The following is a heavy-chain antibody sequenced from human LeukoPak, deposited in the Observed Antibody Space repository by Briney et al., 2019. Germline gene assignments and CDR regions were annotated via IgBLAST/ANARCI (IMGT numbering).Heavy chain of an antibody. D-gene: IGHD3-22*01. CDR2: FDPEDSET. CDR1: GYTLTELS. CDR3: ATALSITMIRVHYMDV. J-gene: IGHJ6*03. V-gene: IGHV1-24*01. Sequence: ASVKVSCKVSGYTLTELSMHWVRQAPGKGLEWMGGFDPEDSETIYAQKFQGRVTMTEDTSTDTAYMELSSLRSEDTAVYYCATALSITMIRVHYMDVWGKGTTVTVSS.